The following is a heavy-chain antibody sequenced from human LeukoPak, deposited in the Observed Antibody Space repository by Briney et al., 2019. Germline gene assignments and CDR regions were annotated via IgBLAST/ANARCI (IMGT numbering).Heavy chain of an antibody. D-gene: IGHD6-6*01. CDR3: ARKLVNDF. V-gene: IGHV1-18*01. J-gene: IGHJ4*02. Sequence: ASVKVSCKASGYTFTKYGISWVRQAPGQGLEWMGWINPQNGYTTYAQTLEGRVTMTTEISTNTVYMELRSLTSDDSAMYYCARKLVNDFWGQGTLVIVSS. CDR2: INPQNGYT. CDR1: GYTFTKYG.